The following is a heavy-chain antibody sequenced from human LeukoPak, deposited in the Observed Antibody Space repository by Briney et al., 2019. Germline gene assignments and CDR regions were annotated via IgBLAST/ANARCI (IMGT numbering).Heavy chain of an antibody. V-gene: IGHV1-24*01. CDR1: GYTVTELS. Sequence: GASVKVSCKVSGYTVTELSMHWVRQAPGKGLEWMGGFDFEDGETIYAQKFQGRVAMTEDTSTDTAYMELSSLRSEDTAVHYCASPRGGYLVYYGMDVWGQGTTVTVSS. D-gene: IGHD6-13*01. CDR3: ASPRGGYLVYYGMDV. CDR2: FDFEDGET. J-gene: IGHJ6*02.